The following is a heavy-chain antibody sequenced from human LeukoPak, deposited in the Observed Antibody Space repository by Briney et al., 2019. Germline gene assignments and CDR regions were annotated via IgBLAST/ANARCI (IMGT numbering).Heavy chain of an antibody. J-gene: IGHJ4*02. CDR3: ARDGGYYFDY. Sequence: PSETLSLTCTVSGGSISSSSYYWGWIRQPPGKGLEWIGSIYYSGSTYYNPSLKSRVTISVDTSKNHFSLKLNSVTAADAAVYYCARDGGYYFDYWGQGALVTVSS. CDR1: GGSISSSSYY. CDR2: IYYSGST. D-gene: IGHD3-16*01. V-gene: IGHV4-39*07.